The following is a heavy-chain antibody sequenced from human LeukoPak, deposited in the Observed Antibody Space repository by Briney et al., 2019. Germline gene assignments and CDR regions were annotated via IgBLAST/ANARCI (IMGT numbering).Heavy chain of an antibody. D-gene: IGHD3-10*01. J-gene: IGHJ3*02. Sequence: SETLSLTCAVYGGSFSGYYWSWIRQPPGKGLEWIGEINHSGSTNYNPSLKSRVTISVDTSKNQFSLKLSSVTAADTAVYYCARSSSSEFGAFDIWGQGTMVTVSS. V-gene: IGHV4-34*01. CDR1: GGSFSGYY. CDR2: INHSGST. CDR3: ARSSSSEFGAFDI.